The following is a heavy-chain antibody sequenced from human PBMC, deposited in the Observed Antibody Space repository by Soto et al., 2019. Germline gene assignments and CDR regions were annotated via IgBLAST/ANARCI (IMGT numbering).Heavy chain of an antibody. V-gene: IGHV3-23*01. J-gene: IGHJ4*03. CDR3: VSRRDDACRRSFDY. D-gene: IGHD3-16*01. CDR1: GLTFSNFR. CDR2: IRGRSLNT. Sequence: EVQLLEAGGTLVQPGGSLTLSCAASGLTFSNFRMIWVRRAPGKGLEWVSSIRGRSLNTHYADSVKGRFTVSRDNSKKLVYLHMSSLRAEDTDLCDCVSRRDDACRRSFDYWGQGTLVTVSS.